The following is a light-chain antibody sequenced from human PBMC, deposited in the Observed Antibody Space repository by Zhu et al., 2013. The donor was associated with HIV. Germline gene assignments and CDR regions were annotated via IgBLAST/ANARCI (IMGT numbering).Light chain of an antibody. CDR1: QTISSW. CDR3: QQYNTHSSST. J-gene: IGKJ1*01. Sequence: DIQMTQSPSTLSASVGDRVAITCRASQTISSWLAWYQQKPGTAPKLLIYDASTLESGVPSRFSGSGFGTEFTLTISSLQPDDFATYYCQQYNTHSSSTFGQGTKVEIK. CDR2: DAS. V-gene: IGKV1-5*01.